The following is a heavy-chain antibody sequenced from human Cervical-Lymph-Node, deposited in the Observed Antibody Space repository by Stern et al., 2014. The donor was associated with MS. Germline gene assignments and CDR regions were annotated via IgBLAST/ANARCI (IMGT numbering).Heavy chain of an antibody. J-gene: IGHJ4*02. CDR2: IFPGGSDI. V-gene: IGHV5-51*01. CDR3: ARQRYFDY. Sequence: VQLVESGPEVKRPGESLKISCQASGYTFTSYWIGWVRQRPGKGLEWIAIIFPGGSDIRYSPSFQGQVTISADKSSSTASLQWNNLKAADTAIYYCARQRYFDYWGQGTLVTVSS. CDR1: GYTFTSYW.